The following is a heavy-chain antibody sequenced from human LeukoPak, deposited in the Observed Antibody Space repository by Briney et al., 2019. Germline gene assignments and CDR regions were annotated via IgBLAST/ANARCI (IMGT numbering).Heavy chain of an antibody. CDR3: ARVCGSYNGGGLAFDI. Sequence: SETLSLTCTVSGGSISSGDYYWSWIRQPPGKGLEWIGYIYYSGSTYYNPSLKSRVTISVDTSKNQSSLKLSSVTAADTAVYYCARVCGSYNGGGLAFDIWGQGTMVTVSS. CDR1: GGSISSGDYY. D-gene: IGHD1-26*01. CDR2: IYYSGST. V-gene: IGHV4-30-4*08. J-gene: IGHJ3*02.